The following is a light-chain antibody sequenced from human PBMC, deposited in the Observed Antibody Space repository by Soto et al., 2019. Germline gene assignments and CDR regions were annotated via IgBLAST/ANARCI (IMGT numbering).Light chain of an antibody. CDR2: DAS. V-gene: IGKV3-11*01. J-gene: IGKJ4*01. Sequence: EIVMTQSPATLSVSPGERATLSCRASQSVGTYLAWYQQKPGQAPRLLIYDASNRATGIPARFTGSGSGTDFTLTISSLEPEDFVVYYCQQRSDWSLSFGGGTKVDIK. CDR1: QSVGTY. CDR3: QQRSDWSLS.